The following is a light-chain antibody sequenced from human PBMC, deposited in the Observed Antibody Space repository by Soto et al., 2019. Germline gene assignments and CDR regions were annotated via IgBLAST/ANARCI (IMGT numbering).Light chain of an antibody. Sequence: LKHSSRTPSLSHQERAPLSRRASQSVSSSYLAWYQQKPGQAPRLLIYGASSRATGIPDRFSGSGSGTDFTLTISRLEPEDFAVYYCQQYGSSRTFGQGTKVDI. CDR3: QQYGSSRT. V-gene: IGKV3-20*01. J-gene: IGKJ1*01. CDR2: GAS. CDR1: QSVSSSY.